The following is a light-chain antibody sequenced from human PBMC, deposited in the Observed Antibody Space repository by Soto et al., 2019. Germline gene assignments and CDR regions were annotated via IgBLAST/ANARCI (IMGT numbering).Light chain of an antibody. V-gene: IGLV2-23*01. CDR3: CSSAGSSTSCV. CDR1: SSDVGSYNL. CDR2: EGS. Sequence: QSALTQPASVSGSPGQSITISCTGTSSDVGSYNLVSWYQQHPGKAPKLMIYEGSKRPSGVSNRFSGSKSGNTASLTISGLQAEDEADYYCCSSAGSSTSCVFGTGTKVTVL. J-gene: IGLJ1*01.